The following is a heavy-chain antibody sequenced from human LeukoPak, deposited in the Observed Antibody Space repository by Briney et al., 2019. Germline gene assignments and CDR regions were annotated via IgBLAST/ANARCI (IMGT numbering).Heavy chain of an antibody. CDR3: AKRGWVWFGEL. Sequence: PGGSLRLPCAASGFTFSSYAMSWVRQAPGKGLEWVSAISGSGGSTHYADSVKGRFTISRDNSKNTLYLQMNSLRAEDTAVYFCAKRGWVWFGELWGQGTLVTVSS. D-gene: IGHD3-10*01. CDR2: ISGSGGST. CDR1: GFTFSSYA. J-gene: IGHJ4*02. V-gene: IGHV3-23*01.